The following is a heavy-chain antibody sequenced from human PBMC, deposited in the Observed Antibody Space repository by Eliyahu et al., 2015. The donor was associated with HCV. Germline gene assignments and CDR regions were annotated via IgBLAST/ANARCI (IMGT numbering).Heavy chain of an antibody. Sequence: EVQLVESGGGVVRPGGSLRLSCAASGFXFXDXGXXGVRQAXGKGLEWVXGINWNGGSTGYADSVKGRFTISRDNAKNSLYLQMNSLRAEDTALYYCARAFYDFWSGMIMGRDYYGMDVWGQGTTVTVSS. J-gene: IGHJ6*02. CDR3: ARAFYDFWSGMIMGRDYYGMDV. V-gene: IGHV3-20*04. CDR2: INWNGGST. CDR1: GFXFXDXG. D-gene: IGHD3-3*01.